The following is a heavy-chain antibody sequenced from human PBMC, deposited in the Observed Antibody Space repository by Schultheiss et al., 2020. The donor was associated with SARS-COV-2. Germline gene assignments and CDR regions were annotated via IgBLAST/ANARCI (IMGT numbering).Heavy chain of an antibody. CDR1: GWSFSGYY. CDR3: ARGRYYDSSGYPPTYYYYGMDV. D-gene: IGHD3-22*01. V-gene: IGHV4-34*01. CDR2: INHSGST. Sequence: SETLSLTCAVYGWSFSGYYWSWIRQPPGKGLEWIGEINHSGSTNYNPSLKSRVTISVDTSKNQFSLKLSSVTAADTAVYYCARGRYYDSSGYPPTYYYYGMDVWGQGTTVTVSS. J-gene: IGHJ6*02.